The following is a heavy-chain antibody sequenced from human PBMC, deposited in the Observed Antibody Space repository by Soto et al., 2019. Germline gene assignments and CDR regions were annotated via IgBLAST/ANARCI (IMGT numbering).Heavy chain of an antibody. J-gene: IGHJ4*02. CDR3: AREGVMALFDY. Sequence: SETLSLTCTVSGGSISSYYWSWIRQPSGKGLEWIGYIYYSGSTNYNPSLKSRVTISVDTSKNQFSLKLSSVTAADTAVYYCAREGVMALFDYWGQGTLVTVSS. CDR1: GGSISSYY. V-gene: IGHV4-59*01. CDR2: IYYSGST.